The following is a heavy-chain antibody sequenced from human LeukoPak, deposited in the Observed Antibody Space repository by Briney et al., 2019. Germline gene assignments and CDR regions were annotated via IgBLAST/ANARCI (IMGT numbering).Heavy chain of an antibody. CDR2: IYYSGCT. CDR3: ARDGNAL. D-gene: IGHD1-1*01. CDR1: GGSISSNGYY. J-gene: IGHJ4*02. V-gene: IGHV4-39*07. Sequence: MPSETLSLTCTVSGGSISSNGYYWAWFRQPPGKGLDWIGSIYYSGCTYYNPSLKSRVTISIHTSKNQFSLKLRSVTAADTAVYYCARDGNALWGQGTLVTVSS.